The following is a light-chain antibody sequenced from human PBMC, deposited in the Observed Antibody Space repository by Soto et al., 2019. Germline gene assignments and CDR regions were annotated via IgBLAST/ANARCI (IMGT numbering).Light chain of an antibody. CDR3: NSFNTSSTYV. V-gene: IGLV2-18*02. J-gene: IGLJ1*01. Sequence: QSVLTQPPSVSGSPGQSVTISCTGTSSDVGSYNRVSWYQQPPGTAPKLMIYEVSNRPSGVPDRFSGSKSGNTASLTISGLQAEDEADYYCNSFNTSSTYVFGTGTKVTVL. CDR2: EVS. CDR1: SSDVGSYNR.